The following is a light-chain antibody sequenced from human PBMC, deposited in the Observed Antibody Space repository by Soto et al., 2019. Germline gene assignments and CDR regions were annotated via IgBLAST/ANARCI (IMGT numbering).Light chain of an antibody. CDR2: DAS. CDR1: SSDVGGYTY. J-gene: IGLJ3*02. V-gene: IGLV2-14*01. Sequence: QSALTQPASMSGSPGQSITISCTGISSDVGGYTYVSWYQQHPGKAPKLMISDASNRPSGVSNRFSASKAGNTASLTISGLQAEDEADYYCVSYTTTSTLVVFGGGTKLTVL. CDR3: VSYTTTSTLVV.